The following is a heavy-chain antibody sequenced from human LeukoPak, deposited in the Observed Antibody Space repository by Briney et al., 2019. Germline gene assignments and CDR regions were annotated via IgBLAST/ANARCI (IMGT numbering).Heavy chain of an antibody. CDR1: GDSISDDY. CDR3: ARDNGSGYTKGYEHYYYYLDV. CDR2: IHSGGTT. V-gene: IGHV4-4*07. D-gene: IGHD3-3*02. J-gene: IGHJ6*03. Sequence: SETLSLTCTVSGDSISDDYYTWMRQPAGKGLEWIGRIHSGGTTNYNPSLMSRVTLSIDKSKKHISLRLTSVTAVDTALYYCARDNGSGYTKGYEHYYYYLDVWGKGTTVTVSS.